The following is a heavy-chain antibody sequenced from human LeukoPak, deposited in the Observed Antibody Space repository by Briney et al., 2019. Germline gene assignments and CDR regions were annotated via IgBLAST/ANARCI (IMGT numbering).Heavy chain of an antibody. D-gene: IGHD1-7*01. J-gene: IGHJ5*02. V-gene: IGHV1-69*05. CDR2: IIPIFGTA. Sequence: ASVKVSCKASGGTFSSYAISWVRQAPGQGLEWMGGIIPIFGTANYPQKFQGRVTITTDESTSTAYMELSSLRSEDTAVYYCAREPGITGTTNWFDPWGQGTLVTVSS. CDR3: AREPGITGTTNWFDP. CDR1: GGTFSSYA.